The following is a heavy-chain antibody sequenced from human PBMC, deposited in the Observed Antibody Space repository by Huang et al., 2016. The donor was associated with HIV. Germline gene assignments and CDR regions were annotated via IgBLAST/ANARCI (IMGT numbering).Heavy chain of an antibody. Sequence: QVQLVQSGGEVMQPGASVRVSCKASGYDFGGYGMSWGRQAPGLGLEGLGCMGRDSRDTSASQKCQGRVTMTTYTATTTTYRELRSLRSDDTAMYYCARDPYYRNRWKRNDASFLWGQGTMITVSS. CDR1: GYDFGGYG. CDR3: ARDPYYRNRWKRNDASFL. D-gene: IGHD1-26*01. CDR2: MGRDSRDT. V-gene: IGHV1-18*01. J-gene: IGHJ3*01.